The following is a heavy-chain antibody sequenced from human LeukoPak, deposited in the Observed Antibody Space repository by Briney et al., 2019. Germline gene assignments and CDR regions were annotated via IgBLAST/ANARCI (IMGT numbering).Heavy chain of an antibody. CDR2: IYHSGST. CDR3: ASSYYDILTGYYTPFDP. CDR1: GGSISSGGYS. D-gene: IGHD3-9*01. Sequence: NSSETLALTCAVSGGSISSGGYSWSWIRQPPGKGLEWIGYIYHSGSTYYDLSLKSRVTISVDRSKNQFSLKLSSVTAADTAVYYCASSYYDILTGYYTPFDPWGQGTLVTVSS. J-gene: IGHJ5*02. V-gene: IGHV4-30-2*01.